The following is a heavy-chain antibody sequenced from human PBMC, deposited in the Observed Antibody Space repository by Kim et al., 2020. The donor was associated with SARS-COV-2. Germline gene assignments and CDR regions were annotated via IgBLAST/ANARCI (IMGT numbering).Heavy chain of an antibody. V-gene: IGHV5-51*01. J-gene: IGHJ4*02. D-gene: IGHD2-15*01. Sequence: GESLKISCKGSGYSFTSYWIGWVRQMPGKGLEWMGIIYPGDSDTRYSPSFQGQVTISADKSISTAYLQWSSLKASDTAMYYCARLSKASSGEVAATGFGYWGQGTLVTVSS. CDR3: ARLSKASSGEVAATGFGY. CDR1: GYSFTSYW. CDR2: IYPGDSDT.